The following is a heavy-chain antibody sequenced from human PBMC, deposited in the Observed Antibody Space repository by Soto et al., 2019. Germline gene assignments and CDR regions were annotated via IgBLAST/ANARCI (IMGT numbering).Heavy chain of an antibody. Sequence: PSETLSLTCTVSGGSISGYYWSWIRQPAGKGLEWLGRIYTSGTTNYNPSLKSRITMSVDTSKNQFSLKLSSVTVADTALYFCVKDGSSGWPYFDDMDVWGQGTTVTVSS. CDR3: VKDGSSGWPYFDDMDV. CDR1: GGSISGYY. CDR2: IYTSGTT. J-gene: IGHJ6*02. V-gene: IGHV4-4*07. D-gene: IGHD6-19*01.